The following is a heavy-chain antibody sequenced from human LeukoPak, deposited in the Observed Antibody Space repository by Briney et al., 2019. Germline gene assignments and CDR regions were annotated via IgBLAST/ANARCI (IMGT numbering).Heavy chain of an antibody. Sequence: ASVKVSCKASGYTFTDYFMNWVRQAPGQGLEWMGWINPKSGGTVYAQKFQGRVTMTRDTSSSTAYMELSRLRFDDTVVYYCARGTTVTSDYWGQGTLVTVSS. CDR2: INPKSGGT. CDR1: GYTFTDYF. D-gene: IGHD4-17*01. J-gene: IGHJ4*02. CDR3: ARGTTVTSDY. V-gene: IGHV1-2*02.